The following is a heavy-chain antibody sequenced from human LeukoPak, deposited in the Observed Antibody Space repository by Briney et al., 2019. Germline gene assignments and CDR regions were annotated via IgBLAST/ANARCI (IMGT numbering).Heavy chain of an antibody. CDR2: IIRSGSTL. J-gene: IGHJ4*02. D-gene: IGHD6-6*01. CDR1: RYTLSDYN. Sequence: PGGSLRLSRAPSRYTLSDYNMSSIRPAPEEGRERGSYIIRSGSTLYYAAPVKGRSTTSRDNAKNSLYLQMNSLRAEDTAVYYCARAGLALARPRLSYFDYWGQGTLVTVSS. CDR3: ARAGLALARPRLSYFDY. V-gene: IGHV3-11*01.